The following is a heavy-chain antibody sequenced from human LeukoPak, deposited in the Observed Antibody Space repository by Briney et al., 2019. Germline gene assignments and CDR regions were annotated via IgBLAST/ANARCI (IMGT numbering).Heavy chain of an antibody. Sequence: GGSLRLSCAASGFTFSSYGMHWVRQAPGKGLEWVAFIRYDGSNKYYADSVKGRFTISRDNSKNTLYLQMNSLRAEDTAVYYCAKPQPHYYYYYYMDVWGKGTTVTVSS. J-gene: IGHJ6*03. V-gene: IGHV3-30*02. CDR1: GFTFSSYG. D-gene: IGHD2-2*01. CDR2: IRYDGSNK. CDR3: AKPQPHYYYYYYMDV.